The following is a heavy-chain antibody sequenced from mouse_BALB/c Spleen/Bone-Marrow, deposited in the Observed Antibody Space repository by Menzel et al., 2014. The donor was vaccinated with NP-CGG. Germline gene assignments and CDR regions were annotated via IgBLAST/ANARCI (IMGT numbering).Heavy chain of an antibody. CDR1: GYSITNDYA. J-gene: IGHJ3*01. CDR3: ARSNDGFPAWFAY. Sequence: EVKLMESGPGLVKPSQSLFLTCTVTGYSITNDYAWNWIRQFPGNKLEWMGYISYSGSTSYNPSLKSRISITRDTSKSQFFLQLNSVTTEDTATYYCARSNDGFPAWFAYWGQGTLVTVSA. D-gene: IGHD2-3*01. CDR2: ISYSGST. V-gene: IGHV3-2*02.